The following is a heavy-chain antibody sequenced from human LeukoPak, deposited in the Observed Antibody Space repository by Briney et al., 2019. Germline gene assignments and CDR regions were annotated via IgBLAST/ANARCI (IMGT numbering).Heavy chain of an antibody. Sequence: SETLSLTCTVSGGSISSSSYYWGWIRQPPGKGLEWIGSIYYSGSTYYNPSPKSRVTISVDTSKNQFSLKLSSVTAADTAVYYCARHQGITMVRGVIKRLYYFDYWGQGTLVTVSS. D-gene: IGHD3-10*01. V-gene: IGHV4-39*01. CDR1: GGSISSSSYY. J-gene: IGHJ4*02. CDR3: ARHQGITMVRGVIKRLYYFDY. CDR2: IYYSGST.